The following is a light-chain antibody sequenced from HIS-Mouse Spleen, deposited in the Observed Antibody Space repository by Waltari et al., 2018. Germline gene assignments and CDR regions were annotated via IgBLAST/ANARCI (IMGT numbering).Light chain of an antibody. Sequence: SYELTQPPSVSVSLGQMARITCSGEALPKKYAYWYQQKPGQFPVLLIYKDSERPSGIPERFSGSSSGTIVTLTISGVQAEDEADYYCLSADSSGTWVFGGGTKLTVL. CDR1: ALPKKY. J-gene: IGLJ3*02. CDR3: LSADSSGTWV. CDR2: KDS. V-gene: IGLV3-16*01.